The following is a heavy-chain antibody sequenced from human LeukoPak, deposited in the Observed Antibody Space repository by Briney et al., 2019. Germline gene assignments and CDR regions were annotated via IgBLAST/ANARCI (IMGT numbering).Heavy chain of an antibody. V-gene: IGHV1-2*02. D-gene: IGHD6-13*01. J-gene: IGHJ6*03. Sequence: ASVKVSCKASGYSFTGYYMHWVRQAPGQGLEWVGWINPNSGDANYAQKFQGRVTMTRDTSISTAYMELSRLRSDDTAVYYCARVRPLIAAAGTTYSYYYMDVWGKGATVTVS. CDR2: INPNSGDA. CDR3: ARVRPLIAAAGTTYSYYYMDV. CDR1: GYSFTGYY.